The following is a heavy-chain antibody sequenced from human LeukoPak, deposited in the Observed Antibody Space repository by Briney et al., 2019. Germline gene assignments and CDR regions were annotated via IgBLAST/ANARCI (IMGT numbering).Heavy chain of an antibody. CDR3: ARVVSAVLRFLEWSAPFDR. CDR2: IIPIFGTA. CDR1: GGTFSSYA. V-gene: IGHV1-69*13. D-gene: IGHD3-3*01. J-gene: IGHJ5*02. Sequence: SVKVSCKASGGTFSSYAISWVRQAPGQGLEWMGGIIPIFGTANYAQKFQGRVTITADESTSTAYMELSSLRSEDTAVYYCARVVSAVLRFLEWSAPFDRWGQGTLVTVSS.